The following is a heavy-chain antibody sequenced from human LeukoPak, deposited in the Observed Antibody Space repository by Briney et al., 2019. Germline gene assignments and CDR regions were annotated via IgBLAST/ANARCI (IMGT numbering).Heavy chain of an antibody. D-gene: IGHD2-2*01. V-gene: IGHV3-23*01. CDR1: GFTFSSYA. Sequence: TGGSLRLSCAASGFTFSSYAMSWVRQAPGKGLEWVSAISGSGISTYYADSVKGRFTISRDNSKNTLYLQVNSLRAEDTAVYYCAKDSVYCSSTNCYFDHWGQGTLVIVSS. CDR2: ISGSGIST. CDR3: AKDSVYCSSTNCYFDH. J-gene: IGHJ4*02.